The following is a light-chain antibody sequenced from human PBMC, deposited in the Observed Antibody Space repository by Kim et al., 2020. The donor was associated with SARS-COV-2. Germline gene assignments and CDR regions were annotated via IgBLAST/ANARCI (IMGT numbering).Light chain of an antibody. CDR3: CSYAGSYTYV. CDR2: DVN. J-gene: IGLJ1*01. CDR1: SSDVGAYNR. V-gene: IGLV2-11*01. Sequence: QSALTQPRSVSGSPGQSVTISCAGTSSDVGAYNRVSWYQQPPGKAPKLMIYDVNKRPSGVPDRFSGSKSGNTASLTISGLQAEDEADYYCCSYAGSYTYVFGTGTKVTVL.